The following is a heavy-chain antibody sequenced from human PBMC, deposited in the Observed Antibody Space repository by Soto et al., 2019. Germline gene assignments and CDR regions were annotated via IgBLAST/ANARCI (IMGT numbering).Heavy chain of an antibody. Sequence: GGSLRLSCAGSGFTFRSYAMSWVRQAPGKGLEWVSGISGSGGSTYYADSVKGRFTISSDNFKNTLYLQMNSLRDEDTAVYYCAKGRTEAMWGVVKDWGRGTLVTVSS. CDR1: GFTFRSYA. D-gene: IGHD5-18*01. V-gene: IGHV3-23*01. CDR3: AKGRTEAMWGVVKD. J-gene: IGHJ4*02. CDR2: ISGSGGST.